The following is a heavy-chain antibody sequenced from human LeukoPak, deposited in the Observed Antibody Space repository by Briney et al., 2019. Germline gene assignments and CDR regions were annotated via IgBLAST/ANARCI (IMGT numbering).Heavy chain of an antibody. CDR1: GFTFSSYA. D-gene: IGHD2-2*01. CDR2: ISGSGGST. CDR3: AKSRDQLLSFYYYYGMDV. Sequence: GGSLRLSCAASGFTFSSYAMSWVRQAPGKGLEWVSAISGSGGSTYYADSVKGRFTISRDNAKNTLYLQMNSLRAEDKAVYYCAKSRDQLLSFYYYYGMDVWGQGTTVTVSS. V-gene: IGHV3-23*01. J-gene: IGHJ6*02.